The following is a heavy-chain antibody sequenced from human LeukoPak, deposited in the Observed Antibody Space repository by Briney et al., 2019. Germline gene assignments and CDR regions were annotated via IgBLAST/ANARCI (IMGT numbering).Heavy chain of an antibody. D-gene: IGHD3-22*01. CDR1: GGSFSGYY. CDR3: AREVRYYDSSGYRDYYYYMDV. V-gene: IGHV4-34*01. CDR2: INHSGST. J-gene: IGHJ6*03. Sequence: SETMSLTCAVYGGSFSGYYWRWIRQPPGKGLEWIGEINHSGSTNYNPSVKSRVTISVDTSKNQFSLKLSSVTAADTAVYYCAREVRYYDSSGYRDYYYYMDVWGKGTTVTVSS.